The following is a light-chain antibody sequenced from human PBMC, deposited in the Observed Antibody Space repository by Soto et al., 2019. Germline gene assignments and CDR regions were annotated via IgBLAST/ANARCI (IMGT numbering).Light chain of an antibody. J-gene: IGKJ1*01. Sequence: EIVLTQSPATLSLSPGERATLSCRTSQSISTFLAWYQQRPGQAPRLLIYGASHRASGIPASFSGSGSGTAFTLTISSLEAEDFAVYYCQERSNWPRTAFGHGTKVEI. CDR3: QERSNWPRTA. V-gene: IGKV3-11*01. CDR1: QSISTF. CDR2: GAS.